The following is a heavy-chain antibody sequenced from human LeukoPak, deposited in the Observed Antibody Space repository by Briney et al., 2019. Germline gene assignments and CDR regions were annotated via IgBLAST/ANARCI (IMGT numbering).Heavy chain of an antibody. CDR2: ISSSGSTI. CDR3: AERSTVTDAFDI. V-gene: IGHV3-48*03. D-gene: IGHD4-17*01. Sequence: GGSLRLSCAASGFTFSSYEMNWVRQAPGKGLEWVSYISSSGSTIYYADSVKGRFPISRENAKNSLYLQMNSLRAEDTAVYYCAERSTVTDAFDIWGQGTMVTVPS. CDR1: GFTFSSYE. J-gene: IGHJ3*02.